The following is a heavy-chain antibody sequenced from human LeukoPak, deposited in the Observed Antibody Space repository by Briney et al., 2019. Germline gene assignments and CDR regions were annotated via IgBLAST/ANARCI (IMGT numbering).Heavy chain of an antibody. D-gene: IGHD7-27*01. V-gene: IGHV3-23*01. Sequence: GGSLRLSCAVSGFTFSSYAMSWVRQAPGKGLEWVSTITTSDGNTYYADSVKGRFTVSRDNSKNTLYLQMNSLRAEDTAVYYCAKDGGLWVSAHWGDSWGRGTLVTVSS. CDR3: AKDGGLWVSAHWGDS. J-gene: IGHJ4*02. CDR2: ITTSDGNT. CDR1: GFTFSSYA.